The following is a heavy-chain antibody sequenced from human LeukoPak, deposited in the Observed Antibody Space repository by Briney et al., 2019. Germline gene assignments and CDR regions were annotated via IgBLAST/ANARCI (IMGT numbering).Heavy chain of an antibody. J-gene: IGHJ6*03. V-gene: IGHV4-4*07. CDR1: GDSISTYT. CDR3: ARACSSGWYSPLYYYYYYMDV. Sequence: SETLSLTCTVSGDSISTYTWGWIRQPAGKGLEWIGRIYTSGTTSYNPSLKSRVTISVDKSKNQFSLKLSSVTAADTAVYYCARACSSGWYSPLYYYYYYMDVWGKGTTVTVSS. CDR2: IYTSGTT. D-gene: IGHD6-19*01.